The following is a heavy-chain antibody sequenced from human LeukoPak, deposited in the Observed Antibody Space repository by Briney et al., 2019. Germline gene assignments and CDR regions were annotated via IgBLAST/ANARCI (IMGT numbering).Heavy chain of an antibody. D-gene: IGHD6-13*01. V-gene: IGHV3-33*01. CDR2: IWYDGSNK. Sequence: GGSLRLSCAASGFTFSSYGMHWVRQAPGKGLEWVAVIWYDGSNKYYAGSVKGRFTISRDNSKNTLYLQMNSLRAEDTAVYYCARGEQQLVLPFDYWGQGTLVTVSS. J-gene: IGHJ4*02. CDR3: ARGEQQLVLPFDY. CDR1: GFTFSSYG.